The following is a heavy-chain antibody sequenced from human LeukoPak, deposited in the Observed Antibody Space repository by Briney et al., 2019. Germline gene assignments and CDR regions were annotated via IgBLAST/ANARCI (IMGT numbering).Heavy chain of an antibody. CDR1: GFTFSGFA. CDR2: IRSKANSYAT. D-gene: IGHD3-10*01. Sequence: GGSLRLSCAASGFTFSGFAMHWVRQASGKGLEWVGRIRSKANSYATAYAASVKGRFTISRDDSTNTAYLQMNSLKTEDTAVYYCTRHDSYYGSGSYYENYYYYYMDVWGKGTTVTVSS. CDR3: TRHDSYYGSGSYYENYYYYYMDV. V-gene: IGHV3-73*01. J-gene: IGHJ6*03.